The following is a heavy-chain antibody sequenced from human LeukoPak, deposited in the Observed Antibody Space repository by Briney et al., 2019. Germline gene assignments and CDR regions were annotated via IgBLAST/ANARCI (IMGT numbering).Heavy chain of an antibody. J-gene: IGHJ4*02. Sequence: GRSLRLSCAASGFTFSNYAMSWVRQAPGKGLEWVSLISGSGDTAYYLDSVKGRFTISRDNSKNTLSLQMNSLRAEDTAVYYCAPDLRGSAWSLDDWGQGTLVTVSS. CDR2: ISGSGDTA. V-gene: IGHV3-23*01. CDR3: APDLRGSAWSLDD. CDR1: GFTFSNYA. D-gene: IGHD6-13*01.